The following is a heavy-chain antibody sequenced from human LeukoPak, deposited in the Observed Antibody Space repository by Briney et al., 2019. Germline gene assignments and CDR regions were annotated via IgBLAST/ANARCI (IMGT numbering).Heavy chain of an antibody. D-gene: IGHD6-13*01. CDR1: GFIFSNYE. CDR3: ARVGSSTWYIGHYFDY. Sequence: GGSLRLSSTASGFIFSNYEMSWVCEAPGKGLGWVSYFSSSGTIIYYADAVKGRFSISRDNPKNSLYLQMNSLRVDDTAVYYCARVGSSTWYIGHYFDYWGQGTLVTVSS. V-gene: IGHV3-48*03. J-gene: IGHJ4*02. CDR2: FSSSGTII.